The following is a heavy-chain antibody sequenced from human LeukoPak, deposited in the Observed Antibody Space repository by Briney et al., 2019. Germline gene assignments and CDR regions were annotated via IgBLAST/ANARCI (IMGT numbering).Heavy chain of an antibody. D-gene: IGHD3-10*01. J-gene: IGHJ4*02. CDR3: ARLSFGPYYYGSGSSRSLDY. Sequence: SETLSLTCTVSGGSISSSSYYWGWIRQPPGKGLEWIGSIYYSGSTYYNPSLKSRVTISVDTSKNQFSLKLSSVTAADTAVYYCARLSFGPYYYGSGSSRSLDYWGQGTLVTVSS. CDR1: GGSISSSSYY. V-gene: IGHV4-39*07. CDR2: IYYSGST.